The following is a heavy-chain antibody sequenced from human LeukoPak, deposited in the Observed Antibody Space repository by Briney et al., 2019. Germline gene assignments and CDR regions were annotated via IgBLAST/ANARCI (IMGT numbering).Heavy chain of an antibody. CDR1: GFTFSSYA. CDR3: ARDHDPFSVEYYDILTGYYY. V-gene: IGHV3-30-3*01. D-gene: IGHD3-9*01. Sequence: GGSLRLSCAASGFTFSSYAMHWVRQAPGKGLEWVAVISYDGSNKYYADSVKGRFTISRDNSKNTLYLQMNSLRAEDTAVYYCARDHDPFSVEYYDILTGYYYWGQGTLVTVSS. CDR2: ISYDGSNK. J-gene: IGHJ4*02.